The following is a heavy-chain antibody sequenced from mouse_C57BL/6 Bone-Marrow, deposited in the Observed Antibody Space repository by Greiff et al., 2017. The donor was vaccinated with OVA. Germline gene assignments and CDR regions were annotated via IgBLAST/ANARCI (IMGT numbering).Heavy chain of an antibody. CDR2: ISSGGSYT. CDR1: GFTFSSYG. Sequence: DVMLVESGGDLVKPGGSLKLSCAASGFTFSSYGMSWVRQTPDKRLEWVATISSGGSYTYYPDSVKGRFTISRDNAKNTLYLQMSSLKSEDTAMYYCARRPIYYGYDGWFAYWGQGTLGTVSA. D-gene: IGHD2-2*01. V-gene: IGHV5-6*02. J-gene: IGHJ3*01. CDR3: ARRPIYYGYDGWFAY.